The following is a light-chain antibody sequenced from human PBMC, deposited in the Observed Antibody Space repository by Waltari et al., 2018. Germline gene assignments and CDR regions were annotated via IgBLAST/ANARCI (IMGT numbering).Light chain of an antibody. V-gene: IGLV2-14*03. Sequence: QSALTQPASVSGSPGQSITISCTGTSSDVRGYNYVSWYQQHPGKAPKLMIYDVTNRPSGVSNRCSGSKSGNTASLTISGLQAEDEADYYCSSYTSSGTGVLFGGGTKLSVL. CDR2: DVT. J-gene: IGLJ2*01. CDR3: SSYTSSGTGVL. CDR1: SSDVRGYNY.